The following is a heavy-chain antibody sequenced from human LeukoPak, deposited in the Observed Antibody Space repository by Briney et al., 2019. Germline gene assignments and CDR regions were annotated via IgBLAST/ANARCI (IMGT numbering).Heavy chain of an antibody. V-gene: IGHV1-69*04. CDR2: IIPILGIA. Sequence: SVKVSCKASGGTFSSYAISWVRQAPGQGLEWMGRIIPILGIANYAQKFQGKVTITADKSTSTAYMELSSLRSEDTAVYYCARVAAAGLNWFDPWGQGTLVTVSS. D-gene: IGHD6-13*01. CDR3: ARVAAAGLNWFDP. J-gene: IGHJ5*02. CDR1: GGTFSSYA.